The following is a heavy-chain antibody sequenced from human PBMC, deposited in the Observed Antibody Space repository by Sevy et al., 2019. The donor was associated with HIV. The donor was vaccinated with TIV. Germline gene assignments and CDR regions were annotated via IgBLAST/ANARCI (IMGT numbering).Heavy chain of an antibody. CDR3: ARERERITIFGVSDPFDI. Sequence: GGSLRLSCAASGFTFSSYEMNWVHQAPGKGLEWVSYISSSGSTIYYADSVKGRFTISRDNAKNSLYLQMNSLRAEDTAVYYCARERERITIFGVSDPFDIWGQGTMVTVSS. CDR1: GFTFSSYE. CDR2: ISSSGSTI. D-gene: IGHD3-3*01. J-gene: IGHJ3*02. V-gene: IGHV3-48*03.